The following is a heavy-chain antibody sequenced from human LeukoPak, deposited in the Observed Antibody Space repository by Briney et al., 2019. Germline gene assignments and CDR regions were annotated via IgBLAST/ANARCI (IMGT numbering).Heavy chain of an antibody. CDR3: ARESHTAMGFDY. J-gene: IGHJ4*02. V-gene: IGHV3-7*01. CDR1: VFTFSSYW. D-gene: IGHD5-18*01. CDR2: IKQDGSEK. Sequence: GGSLRLSCAASVFTFSSYWMRWVRQAPGKGLEWVANIKQDGSEKYYMDSVKGRFTISRDNAKNSLYLQMNSLRAEDTAVYYCARESHTAMGFDYGGQGTLVTVSS.